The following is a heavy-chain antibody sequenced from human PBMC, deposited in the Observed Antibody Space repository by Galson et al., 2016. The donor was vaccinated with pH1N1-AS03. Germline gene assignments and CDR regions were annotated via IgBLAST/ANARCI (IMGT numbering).Heavy chain of an antibody. CDR1: GFTFSNYA. CDR3: ARVVHEIRGQPNNWLDP. J-gene: IGHJ5*02. CDR2: VSDDGYTK. V-gene: IGHV3-30*15. Sequence: SLRLSCAASGFTFSNYAIHWVRQAPGKGLQWVAVVSDDGYTKYYADSVMGRFTISRDNSENTVFLQMSSLTTEDTGLYYCARVVHEIRGQPNNWLDPWGQGTLVTVSS. D-gene: IGHD1-26*01.